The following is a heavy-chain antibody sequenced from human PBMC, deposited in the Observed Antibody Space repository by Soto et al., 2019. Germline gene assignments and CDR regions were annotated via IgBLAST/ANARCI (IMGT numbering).Heavy chain of an antibody. Sequence: QVQLQQWGAGLLKPSETLSLTCAVYGGSFSGYYWSWIRQPPGKGLVWIGEINHSGSTNYNPSLKSRVTIAVDTSKNQFSLKLSSVTAADTAVYYCARRGTADYDIVTGYYRGAGWFDPWGHGTLVTVCS. CDR2: INHSGST. J-gene: IGHJ5*02. CDR1: GGSFSGYY. CDR3: ARRGTADYDIVTGYYRGAGWFDP. V-gene: IGHV4-34*01. D-gene: IGHD3-9*01.